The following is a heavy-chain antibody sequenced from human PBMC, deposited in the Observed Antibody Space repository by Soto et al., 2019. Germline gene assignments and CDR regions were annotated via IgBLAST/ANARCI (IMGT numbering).Heavy chain of an antibody. V-gene: IGHV1-2*04. CDR1: GYTFNAYY. CDR3: ARAIARDGSSWYRGGYDS. J-gene: IGHJ4*02. Sequence: QVRLLQSGAEVKKSGASVKVSCKASGYTFNAYYIHWMRQARGQGLEWMGWINPDTGGTDYAQKFQGWVTMTRETCITTAYMELASLKIDDTAVYYCARAIARDGSSWYRGGYDSWGQGTLVTVS. D-gene: IGHD6-13*01. CDR2: INPDTGGT.